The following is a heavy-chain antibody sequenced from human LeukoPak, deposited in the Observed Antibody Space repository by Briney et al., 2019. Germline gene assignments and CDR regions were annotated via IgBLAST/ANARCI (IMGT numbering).Heavy chain of an antibody. Sequence: GGSLRLSCAASGFTVSSNYMSWVRQAPGKGLEWVSVIYSGGSTYYADSVKGRFTISRDNSKNTLYLQMNSLRAEDTAVYYCAVLTGYYSPDYWGQGTLVTVSS. CDR3: AVLTGYYSPDY. J-gene: IGHJ4*02. CDR2: IYSGGST. V-gene: IGHV3-53*01. D-gene: IGHD3-9*01. CDR1: GFTVSSNY.